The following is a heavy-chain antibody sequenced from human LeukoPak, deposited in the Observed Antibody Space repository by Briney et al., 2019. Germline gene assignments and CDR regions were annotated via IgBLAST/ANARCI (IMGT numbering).Heavy chain of an antibody. CDR3: ARLDYGSGSYSLRY. D-gene: IGHD3-10*01. CDR2: IYSGGST. Sequence: GGSLRLSCAASGFTVSSNYMSWVRQAPGKGLEWVSVIYSGGSTYYADSAKGRFTISRDNSKNTLYLQMNSLRAEDTAVYYCARLDYGSGSYSLRYWGQGTLVTVSS. V-gene: IGHV3-53*01. J-gene: IGHJ4*02. CDR1: GFTVSSNY.